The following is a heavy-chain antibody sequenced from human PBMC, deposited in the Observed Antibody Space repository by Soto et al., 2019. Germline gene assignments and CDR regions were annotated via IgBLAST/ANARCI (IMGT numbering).Heavy chain of an antibody. Sequence: PGGSLRLSCAGSGFTFSSHWMSWVRQAPGKGREWVANIKQDGSEKFYVDSVKGRFTISRDNAKNSLYLQMNSLRAEDTAVYYCATAKLLLPWLFDYWGQGTLVTVSS. CDR2: IKQDGSEK. D-gene: IGHD2-15*01. J-gene: IGHJ4*02. CDR3: ATAKLLLPWLFDY. CDR1: GFTFSSHW. V-gene: IGHV3-7*01.